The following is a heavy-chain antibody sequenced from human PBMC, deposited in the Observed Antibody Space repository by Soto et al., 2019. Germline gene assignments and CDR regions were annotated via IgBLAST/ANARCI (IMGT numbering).Heavy chain of an antibody. CDR1: GGSVSSGSYY. CDR3: AREAQRGYSYGSDYFDY. CDR2: IYYSGST. D-gene: IGHD5-18*01. Sequence: PSETLSLTCTVSGGSVSSGSYYWSWIRQPPGKGLEWIGYIYYSGSTNYNPSLKSRVTISVDTSKNQFSLKLSSVTAADTAVYYCAREAQRGYSYGSDYFDYWGQGTLVTVSS. J-gene: IGHJ4*02. V-gene: IGHV4-61*01.